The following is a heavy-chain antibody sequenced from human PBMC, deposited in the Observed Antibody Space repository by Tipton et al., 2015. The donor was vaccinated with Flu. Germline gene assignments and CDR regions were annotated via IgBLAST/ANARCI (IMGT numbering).Heavy chain of an antibody. J-gene: IGHJ4*02. CDR3: ARVGSAAAGTN. D-gene: IGHD6-13*01. CDR1: GGPCSGYY. CDR2: INHSGST. Sequence: TLSLTCAVDGGPCSGYYWSWIRQPPGKGLEWIGEINHSGSTNYNPSLKSRVTISVDTSKNQFSLKLSSVTAADTAVYYCARVGSAAAGTNWGQGTLVTVSS. V-gene: IGHV4-34*01.